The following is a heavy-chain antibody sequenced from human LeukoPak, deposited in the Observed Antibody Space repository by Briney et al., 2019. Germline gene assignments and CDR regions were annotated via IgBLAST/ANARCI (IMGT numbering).Heavy chain of an antibody. V-gene: IGHV4-61*02. J-gene: IGHJ6*03. CDR1: GGSISSGSYY. Sequence: PSETLSLTCTVSGGSISSGSYYWSWIRQPAGNGLEWIGRIYTSGSTNYNPSLKSRVTISVDTSKNQFSLKLSSVTAADTAVYYCASQPYYYYYMDVWGKGTTVTISS. CDR2: IYTSGST. CDR3: ASQPYYYYYMDV.